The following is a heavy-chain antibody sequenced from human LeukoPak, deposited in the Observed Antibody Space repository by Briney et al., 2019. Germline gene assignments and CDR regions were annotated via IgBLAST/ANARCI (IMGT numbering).Heavy chain of an antibody. Sequence: AASVKLSCNASGYTFTGYYMHWMRQAPGQGLEWMGWINPNSGGTNYAQKFQGRVTMTRDTSITTAYMELSRLRSDDTAVYSCARDHPSFDGDYEGAGDYWGQGTLVTVSS. CDR3: ARDHPSFDGDYEGAGDY. V-gene: IGHV1-2*02. D-gene: IGHD4-17*01. J-gene: IGHJ4*01. CDR2: INPNSGGT. CDR1: GYTFTGYY.